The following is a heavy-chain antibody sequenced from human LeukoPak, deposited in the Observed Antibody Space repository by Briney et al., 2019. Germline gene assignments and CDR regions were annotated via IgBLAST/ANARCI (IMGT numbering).Heavy chain of an antibody. J-gene: IGHJ6*03. Sequence: SVKVSCKASGGTFSSYAISWVRQTPGQGLEWMGGIIPIFGTANYAQKFQGRVTITTDESTSTAYMELSSLRSEDTAVYYCARGGVPYYYYYMDVWGKGTTVTVSS. CDR3: ARGGVPYYYYYMDV. D-gene: IGHD3-10*01. CDR1: GGTFSSYA. V-gene: IGHV1-69*05. CDR2: IIPIFGTA.